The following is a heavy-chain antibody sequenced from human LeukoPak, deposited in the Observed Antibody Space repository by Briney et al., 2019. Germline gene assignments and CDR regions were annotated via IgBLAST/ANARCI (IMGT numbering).Heavy chain of an antibody. Sequence: PGGSLRLSCAASGFTFSSYEMNWVRQAPGKGLEWVSYISSSGSTIYYADSVKGRFTISRDNAKNSLYLEMNNLRAEDTAVYYCARDSYSSSRNDYWGQGTLVTVSS. CDR1: GFTFSSYE. V-gene: IGHV3-48*03. D-gene: IGHD6-13*01. CDR3: ARDSYSSSRNDY. CDR2: ISSSGSTI. J-gene: IGHJ4*02.